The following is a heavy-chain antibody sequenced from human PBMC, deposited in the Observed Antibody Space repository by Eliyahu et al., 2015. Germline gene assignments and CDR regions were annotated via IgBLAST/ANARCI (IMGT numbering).Heavy chain of an antibody. V-gene: IGHV3-30*18. CDR2: IXYXGRDK. D-gene: IGHD6-19*01. J-gene: IGHJ4*02. Sequence: QVQLVESGGGVVXPGRSLRLSCXASGFXFXSYGLXWVRQPPGKGLEWVSVIXYXGRDKXYADSVKGRFTISRDDSRSRLYLQMNSLTVEDTALYYCAKDLVVWGSSGPFEDWGLGTLVTVSS. CDR1: GFXFXSYG. CDR3: AKDLVVWGSSGPFED.